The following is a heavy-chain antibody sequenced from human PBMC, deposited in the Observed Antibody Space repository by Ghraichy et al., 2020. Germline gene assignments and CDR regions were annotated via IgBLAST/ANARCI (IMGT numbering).Heavy chain of an antibody. CDR1: GFTFSTYE. V-gene: IGHV3-48*03. CDR2: ISSSASYI. CDR3: ARESGKFGSGGYAYDAFDI. Sequence: GESLNISCAASGFTFSTYEMNWVRQAPGKGLEWVSYISSSASYIYYADSVKGRFTVSRDNAENSLYLQMNSLRAEDTAVYYCARESGKFGSGGYAYDAFDIWGQGTMVTVSS. J-gene: IGHJ3*02. D-gene: IGHD3-22*01.